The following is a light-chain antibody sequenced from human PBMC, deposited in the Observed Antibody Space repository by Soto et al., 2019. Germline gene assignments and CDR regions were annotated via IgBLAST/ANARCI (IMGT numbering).Light chain of an antibody. V-gene: IGLV2-14*01. Sequence: QSVLTQPASVSGPPGQSITISCTGTSSDVGAYNYVTWHQQHPGKVPKLIIYEVSNRPSGVSDRFSGSKSGNTASLTISGLQAEDEADYYCNSWTRSSTYIFGTGTKVTVL. CDR1: SSDVGAYNY. CDR3: NSWTRSSTYI. J-gene: IGLJ1*01. CDR2: EVS.